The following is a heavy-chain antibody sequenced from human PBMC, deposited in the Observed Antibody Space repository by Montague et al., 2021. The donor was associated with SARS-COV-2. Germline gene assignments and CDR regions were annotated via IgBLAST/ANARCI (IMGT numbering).Heavy chain of an antibody. CDR3: AREITMVRGVMSTNWFDP. D-gene: IGHD3-10*01. J-gene: IGHJ5*02. V-gene: IGHV4-59*01. CDR2: IYYSGST. Sequence: SETLSLTCTVSGGSISSYYWSWIQQPPGKGLEWIGYIYYSGSTNYNPSLKSRVTISVDTSKNQFSLKLSSVTAADTAVYYCAREITMVRGVMSTNWFDPWGQGTLVTVSS. CDR1: GGSISSYY.